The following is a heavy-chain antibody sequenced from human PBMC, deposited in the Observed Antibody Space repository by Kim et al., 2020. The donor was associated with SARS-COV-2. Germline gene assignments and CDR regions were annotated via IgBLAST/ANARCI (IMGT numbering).Heavy chain of an antibody. V-gene: IGHV3-23*01. CDR3: AKEIHTIGYGSRKDAFDI. CDR2: ISGSGGST. CDR1: GFTFSSYA. Sequence: GGSLRLSCAASGFTFSSYAMSWVRQAPGKGLEWVSAISGSGGSTYYADSVKGRFTISRDNSKNTLYLQMNSLRAEDTAVYYCAKEIHTIGYGSRKDAFDIWGQGTMVTVSS. D-gene: IGHD6-13*01. J-gene: IGHJ3*02.